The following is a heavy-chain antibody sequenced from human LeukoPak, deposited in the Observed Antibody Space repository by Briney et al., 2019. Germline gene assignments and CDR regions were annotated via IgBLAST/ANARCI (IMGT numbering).Heavy chain of an antibody. D-gene: IGHD6-13*01. CDR3: SRDLYSSSWYVSFWFDP. Sequence: GGSLRLSCAASGFTFSSYWMHWVRQAPGKGLVWVSRISSDGSSTSYADSVKGRFTISRDNAKNTLYLQMNSLRAEDTAVYYCSRDLYSSSWYVSFWFDPWGQGTLVTVSS. CDR2: ISSDGSST. V-gene: IGHV3-74*01. CDR1: GFTFSSYW. J-gene: IGHJ5*02.